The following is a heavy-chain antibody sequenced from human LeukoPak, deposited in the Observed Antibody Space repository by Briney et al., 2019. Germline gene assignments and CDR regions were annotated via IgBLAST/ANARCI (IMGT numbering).Heavy chain of an antibody. J-gene: IGHJ5*02. V-gene: IGHV3-11*04. CDR1: GFNFNDYY. D-gene: IGHD5/OR15-5a*01. CDR3: ARVVSSRSTVGFDP. CDR2: ITTGRTL. Sequence: GGSLRLSCAASGFNFNDYYMSWIRQAPGKGLEWVSYITTGRTLPYADSVKGRFTICRDNAKNSLFLQMKSLRVEDTAVCYCARVVSSRSTVGFDPWGQGTLVTVSS.